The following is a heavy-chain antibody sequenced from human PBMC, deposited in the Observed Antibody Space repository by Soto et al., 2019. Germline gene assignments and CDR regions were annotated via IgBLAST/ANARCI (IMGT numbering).Heavy chain of an antibody. CDR1: GFSFSSTY. CDR2: IYTGGGT. CDR3: ARDNYSRY. D-gene: IGHD5-18*01. V-gene: IGHV3-53*01. J-gene: IGHJ4*02. Sequence: WGPLRLSCAVSGFSFSSTYMNWVRQAPGKGLEWVSVIYTGGGTYYAESVKGRFTISRDNSKNTLYLQMNSLRAEDTAIYYCARDNYSRYWGQGTLVTVSS.